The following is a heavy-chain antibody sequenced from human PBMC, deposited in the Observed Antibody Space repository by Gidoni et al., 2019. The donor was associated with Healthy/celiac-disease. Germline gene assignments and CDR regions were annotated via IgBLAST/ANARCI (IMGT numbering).Heavy chain of an antibody. CDR3: ARTVYYDFWGGWFDP. CDR1: GGSVSSGSYY. CDR2: IYYSGST. D-gene: IGHD3-3*01. Sequence: QVQLQESGPGLVKPSETLSLPCTVSGGSVSSGSYYWSWIRQPPGKGLEWIGYIYYSGSTTYNPSLKIRVTISVDTSKNQFSLKLSSVTAADTAVYYCARTVYYDFWGGWFDPWGQGTLVTVSS. J-gene: IGHJ5*02. V-gene: IGHV4-61*01.